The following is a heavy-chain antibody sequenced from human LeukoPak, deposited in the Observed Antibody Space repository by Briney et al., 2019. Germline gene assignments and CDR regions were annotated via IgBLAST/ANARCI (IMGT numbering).Heavy chain of an antibody. J-gene: IGHJ3*02. CDR1: GFTFTSYV. Sequence: GGSLRLSCAASGFTFTSYVMSWVRQAPGKGLEWVSSISGTGDSTYYTDSVKGRFTISRDNSKNTLFLQMNSLRAEDTAVYYCARGGDFGVPAPLGIDAFDIWGQGTMVTVSS. CDR3: ARGGDFGVPAPLGIDAFDI. CDR2: ISGTGDST. D-gene: IGHD2-2*01. V-gene: IGHV3-23*01.